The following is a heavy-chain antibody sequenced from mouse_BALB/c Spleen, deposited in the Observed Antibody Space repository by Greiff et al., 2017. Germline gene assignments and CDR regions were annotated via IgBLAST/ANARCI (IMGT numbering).Heavy chain of an antibody. D-gene: IGHD1-1*01. CDR1: GFTFSSYG. CDR2: INSNGGST. V-gene: IGHV5-6-3*01. CDR3: ARVGYGSSGGFAY. J-gene: IGHJ3*01. Sequence: DVMLVESGGGLVQPGGSLKLSCAASGFTFSSYGMSWVRQTPDKRLELVATINSNGGSTYYPDSVKGRFTISRDNAKNTLYLQMSSLKSEDTAMYYCARVGYGSSGGFAYWGQGTLVTVSA.